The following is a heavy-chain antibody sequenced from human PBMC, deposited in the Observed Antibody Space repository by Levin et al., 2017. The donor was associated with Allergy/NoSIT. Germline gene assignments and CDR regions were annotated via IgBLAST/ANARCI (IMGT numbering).Heavy chain of an antibody. CDR2: IWYDGSNK. J-gene: IGHJ4*02. D-gene: IGHD3-16*01. V-gene: IGHV3-33*01. CDR1: GFTFSSYG. Sequence: GGSLRLSCAASGFTFSSYGMHWVRQAPGKGLEWVAVIWYDGSNKYYADSVKGRFTISRDNSKNTLYLQMNSLRAEDTAVYYCARDLYVDGIYYFDYWGQGTLVTVSS. CDR3: ARDLYVDGIYYFDY.